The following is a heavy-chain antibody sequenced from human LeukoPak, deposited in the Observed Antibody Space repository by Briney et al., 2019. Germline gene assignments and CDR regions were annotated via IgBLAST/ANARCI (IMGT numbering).Heavy chain of an antibody. V-gene: IGHV4-34*01. J-gene: IGHJ6*03. CDR1: GGSFSGYY. CDR2: INHSGST. D-gene: IGHD6-6*01. Sequence: PSETLSLTCAVYGGSFSGYYWSWIRQPPGKGPEWIGEINHSGSTNYNPSLKSRVTISVDTSKNQFSLKLSSVTAADTAVYYCARVGYSSSSFYYYYMDVWGKGTTVTVSS. CDR3: ARVGYSSSSFYYYYMDV.